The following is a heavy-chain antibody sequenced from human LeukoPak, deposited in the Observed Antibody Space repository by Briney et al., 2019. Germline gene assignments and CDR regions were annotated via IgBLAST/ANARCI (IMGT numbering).Heavy chain of an antibody. CDR3: ARSEYSKSIWFDP. CDR2: INPSGGTA. V-gene: IGHV1-46*01. CDR1: GFKFTNFY. J-gene: IGHJ5*02. D-gene: IGHD6-6*01. Sequence: ASVKISCKASGFKFTNFYFHWVRQAPGQGREWMGIINPSGGTATYAQKFQGNITMTREKSTRTVYMEMTSLTSEDTAVYYCARSEYSKSIWFDPWGQGTLVTVSS.